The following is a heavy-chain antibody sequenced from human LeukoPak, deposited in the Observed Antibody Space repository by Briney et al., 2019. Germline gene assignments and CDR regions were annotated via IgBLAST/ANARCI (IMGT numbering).Heavy chain of an antibody. CDR3: GRGGYTSSWYWVD. V-gene: IGHV3-7*01. J-gene: IGHJ4*02. Sequence: PGGSLRLSCAASGFTFSSYWMSWVRQAPGEGLEWVANIKQDGSDKYYVESVKGRFTVSRDNAKNSLFLQMNNLRVDDMAVYYCGRGGYTSSWYWVDWGQGTQVTVSS. CDR2: IKQDGSDK. D-gene: IGHD6-13*01. CDR1: GFTFSSYW.